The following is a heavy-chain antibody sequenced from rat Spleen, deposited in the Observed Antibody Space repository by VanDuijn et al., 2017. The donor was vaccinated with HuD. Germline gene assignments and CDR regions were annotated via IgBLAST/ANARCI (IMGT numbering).Heavy chain of an antibody. Sequence: EVQLVESDGGLVQPGRSLKLSCAASGFTFSAYYMAWVRQAPTKGLEWVATISYGDSFGHSSTYYRDSVKGRFTISRDNAKSTLSLQMDSLRSEDTATYHCARKITIAAISLFMDAWGQGASVTVSS. D-gene: IGHD1-2*01. CDR1: GFTFSAYY. CDR2: ISYGDSFGHSST. V-gene: IGHV5-29*01. CDR3: ARKITIAAISLFMDA. J-gene: IGHJ4*01.